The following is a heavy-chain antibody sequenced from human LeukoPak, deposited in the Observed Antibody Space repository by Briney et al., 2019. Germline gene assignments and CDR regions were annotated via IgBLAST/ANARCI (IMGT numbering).Heavy chain of an antibody. Sequence: ASVKVSCKASGYTFTSYGISWVRQAPGRGLEWMGWISAYNGNTNYAQKLQGRVTMTTDTSTSTAYMELRSLRSDDTAVYYCAREGDGYNYYGWFDPWGQGTLSPSPQ. D-gene: IGHD5-24*01. CDR1: GYTFTSYG. V-gene: IGHV1-18*01. J-gene: IGHJ5*02. CDR2: ISAYNGNT. CDR3: AREGDGYNYYGWFDP.